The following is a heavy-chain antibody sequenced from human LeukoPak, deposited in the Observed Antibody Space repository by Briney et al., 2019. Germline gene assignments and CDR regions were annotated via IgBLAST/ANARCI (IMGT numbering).Heavy chain of an antibody. V-gene: IGHV4-59*08. D-gene: IGHD3-22*01. CDR1: GGSISSYY. Sequence: SETLSLTCTVSGGSISSYYWSWIRQPPGKGLEWIGYIYYSGSTNYNPSLKSRVTISVDTSKNQFSLRLSSMTAADTAVYYCARGTDSRGYQFRGFDSWGRGILVTVSS. J-gene: IGHJ4*02. CDR3: ARGTDSRGYQFRGFDS. CDR2: IYYSGST.